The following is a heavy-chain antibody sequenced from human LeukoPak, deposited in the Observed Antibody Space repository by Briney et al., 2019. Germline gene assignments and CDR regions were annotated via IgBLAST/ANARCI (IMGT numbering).Heavy chain of an antibody. CDR2: FSAYNGQT. V-gene: IGHV1-18*01. D-gene: IGHD3-22*01. CDR3: ARDRYRYDSSVDAFDI. CDR1: GYTFTTYG. J-gene: IGHJ3*02. Sequence: ASVKVSCKASGYTFTTYGISWVRQAPGQGLEWMAWFSAYNGQTNYAQNFQDRVTMTTDTSTSTAYMELRSLRSDDTAVYYCARDRYRYDSSVDAFDIWGQGTMVTVSS.